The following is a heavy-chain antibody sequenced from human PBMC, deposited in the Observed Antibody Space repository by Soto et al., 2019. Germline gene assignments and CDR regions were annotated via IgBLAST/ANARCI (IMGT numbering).Heavy chain of an antibody. D-gene: IGHD3-3*01. J-gene: IGHJ4*02. CDR1: GFSLSNARMG. CDR3: ARIPRLRYYDFWSGYFDY. Sequence: RTLVNPTETLTLTCTVSGFSLSNARMGVSWIRQPPGKALEWLAHIFSNDEKSYSTSLKSRLTISKDTSKSQVVLTMTNMDPVDTATYYCARIPRLRYYDFWSGYFDYWGQGTLVTVSS. CDR2: IFSNDEK. V-gene: IGHV2-26*01.